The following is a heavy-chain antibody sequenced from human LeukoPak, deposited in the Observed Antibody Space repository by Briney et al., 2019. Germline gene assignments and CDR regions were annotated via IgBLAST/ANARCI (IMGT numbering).Heavy chain of an antibody. CDR2: INPNSGGT. V-gene: IGHV1-2*02. Sequence: GASVKVSCKASGYTFTGYYMHWVRQAPGQGLEWMGWINPNSGGTNYAQKFQGRVTITRNTSISTAYMELSSLRSEDTAVYYCAREGNGSGSYFTYYYYYYMDVWGKGTTVTVSS. CDR3: AREGNGSGSYFTYYYYYYMDV. CDR1: GYTFTGYY. D-gene: IGHD3-10*01. J-gene: IGHJ6*03.